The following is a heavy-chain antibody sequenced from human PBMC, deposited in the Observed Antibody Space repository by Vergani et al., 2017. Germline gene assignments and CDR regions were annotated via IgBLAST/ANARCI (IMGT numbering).Heavy chain of an antibody. CDR2: IYYSGST. CDR3: ARDSRYSSSLVHYYYGMDV. D-gene: IGHD6-6*01. CDR1: GGSISSGGYY. Sequence: QVQLQESGPGLVKPSQTLSLTCTVSGGSISSGGYYWSWIRQHPGKGLEWIGYIYYSGSTYYNPSLKSRVTISVDTSKNQFSLKLSSVTAAYTAVYYCARDSRYSSSLVHYYYGMDVWGQGTTVTVSS. V-gene: IGHV4-31*03. J-gene: IGHJ6*02.